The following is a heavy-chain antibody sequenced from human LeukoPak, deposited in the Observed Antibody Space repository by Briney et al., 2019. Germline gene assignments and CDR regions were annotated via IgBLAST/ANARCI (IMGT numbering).Heavy chain of an antibody. D-gene: IGHD2-2*01. CDR1: GGSISSGSYY. CDR2: IYTSGST. CDR3: ARQLGYCSSTSCRAFDP. V-gene: IGHV4-61*02. J-gene: IGHJ5*02. Sequence: PSETLSLTCTVPGGSISSGSYYWSWIRQPAGKGLEWIGRIYTSGSTNYNPSLKSRVTISVDTSKNQFSLKLSSVTAADTAVYYCARQLGYCSSTSCRAFDPWGQGTLVTVSS.